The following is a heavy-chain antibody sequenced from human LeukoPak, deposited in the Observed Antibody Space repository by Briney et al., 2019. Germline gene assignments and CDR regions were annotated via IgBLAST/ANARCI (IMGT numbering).Heavy chain of an antibody. CDR2: IYTSGST. Sequence: PSETLSLTCTVSGGSISSYYWSWIRQPAGKGLEWIGRIYTSGSTNYNPSLKSRVTMSVDTSKNQFSLKLSSVTAADTAVYYCAGTRGKNYYGSGSHYYYYYMDVWGKGTTVTISS. J-gene: IGHJ6*03. V-gene: IGHV4-4*07. CDR3: AGTRGKNYYGSGSHYYYYYMDV. CDR1: GGSISSYY. D-gene: IGHD3-10*01.